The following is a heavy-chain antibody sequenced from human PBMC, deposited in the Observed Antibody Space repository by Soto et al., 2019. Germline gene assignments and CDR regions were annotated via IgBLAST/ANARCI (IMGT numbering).Heavy chain of an antibody. Sequence: PGKGLEWVSYISSSSTTIYYTDSVKGRFTISRDNAKNSLYLQMNSLRAEDTAVYYCARDTSGWYAGGAFDIWGQGTMVTVSS. D-gene: IGHD6-19*01. CDR3: ARDTSGWYAGGAFDI. V-gene: IGHV3-48*04. CDR2: ISSSSTTI. J-gene: IGHJ3*02.